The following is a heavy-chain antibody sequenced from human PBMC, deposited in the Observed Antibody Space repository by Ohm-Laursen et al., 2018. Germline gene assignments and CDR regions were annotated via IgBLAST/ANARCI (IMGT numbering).Heavy chain of an antibody. CDR1: GFTFSSYG. CDR2: ISYDGSNK. CDR3: AKDHCYDSSGYQDI. D-gene: IGHD3-22*01. Sequence: SRRLSCAASGFTFSSYGMHWVRQAPGKGLEWVAVISYDGSNKYYADSVKGRFTISRDNSKNTLYLQMNSLRAEDTAVYYCAKDHCYDSSGYQDIWGQGTMVTVSS. J-gene: IGHJ3*02. V-gene: IGHV3-30*18.